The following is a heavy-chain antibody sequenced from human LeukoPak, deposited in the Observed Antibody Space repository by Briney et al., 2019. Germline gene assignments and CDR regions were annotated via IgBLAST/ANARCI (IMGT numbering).Heavy chain of an antibody. J-gene: IGHJ6*03. CDR1: GYTFTSYA. V-gene: IGHV7-4-1*02. D-gene: IGHD3-22*01. Sequence: ASVKVSCKASGYTFTSYAMNWVRQAPGQGLEWMGWINTNTGNPTYAQGFTGRFVFSLDTSVSTAYLQISSLKAEDTAVYYCASLKSYYDSSGYYVNYYYYMDVWGKGTTVTVSS. CDR3: ASLKSYYDSSGYYVNYYYYMDV. CDR2: INTNTGNP.